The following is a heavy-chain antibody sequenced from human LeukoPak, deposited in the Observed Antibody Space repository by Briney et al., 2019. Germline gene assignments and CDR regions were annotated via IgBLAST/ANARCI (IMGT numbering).Heavy chain of an antibody. CDR2: ISSSSSTI. D-gene: IGHD6-13*01. Sequence: GGSLRLSCAASGFTFSSYSMNWVRQAPGKGLEWVSYISSSSSTIYYADSVKGRFTISRDTSKNMVFLQMNSLRVEDTAVYYCARGVRSIAAANFDYWGQGTLVTVSS. V-gene: IGHV3-48*01. CDR3: ARGVRSIAAANFDY. CDR1: GFTFSSYS. J-gene: IGHJ4*02.